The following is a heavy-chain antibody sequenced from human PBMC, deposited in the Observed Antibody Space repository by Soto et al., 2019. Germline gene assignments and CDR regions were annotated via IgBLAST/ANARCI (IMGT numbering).Heavy chain of an antibody. CDR1: GFTVSSNY. Sequence: GGFLRLSCAASGFTVSSNYMSWVRQAPGKGLEWVSVISSGGNTYYAGSVKGRFTISRDNSKNTLYLQMSSLRAEDTAVYYCARPHTSSWTYFDSWGQGTLVTVSS. CDR2: ISSGGNT. J-gene: IGHJ4*02. CDR3: ARPHTSSWTYFDS. V-gene: IGHV3-66*01. D-gene: IGHD6-13*01.